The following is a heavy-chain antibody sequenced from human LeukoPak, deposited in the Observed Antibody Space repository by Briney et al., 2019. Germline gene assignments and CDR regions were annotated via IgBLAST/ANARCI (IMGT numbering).Heavy chain of an antibody. J-gene: IGHJ4*02. CDR3: AKSARYCSSTSCSPGGDY. V-gene: IGHV3-23*01. Sequence: PGGSLRLSCAASGFTFSSYAMSWVRQAPGKGLEWVSAISGSGGSTYYADSVKGRFNISRDNSKNTLYLQMNSLRAEDTAVYYCAKSARYCSSTSCSPGGDYWGQGTLVTVSS. CDR1: GFTFSSYA. CDR2: ISGSGGST. D-gene: IGHD2-2*01.